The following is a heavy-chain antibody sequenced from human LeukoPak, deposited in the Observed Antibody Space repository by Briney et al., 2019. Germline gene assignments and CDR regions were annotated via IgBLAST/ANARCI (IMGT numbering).Heavy chain of an antibody. D-gene: IGHD6-13*01. CDR1: GYTFTGYY. J-gene: IGHJ4*02. Sequence: ASVKVSCKASGYTFTGYYMHWVRQAPGQGLEWMGWINPNSGSTNYAQKFQGRVTMTRDTSISTAYMELSRLRSDDTAVYYCARDGISSSWYGIDYWGQGTLVTVSS. CDR3: ARDGISSSWYGIDY. CDR2: INPNSGST. V-gene: IGHV1-2*02.